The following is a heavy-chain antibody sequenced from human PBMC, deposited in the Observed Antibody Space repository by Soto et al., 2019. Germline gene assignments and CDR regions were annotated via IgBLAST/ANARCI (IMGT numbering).Heavy chain of an antibody. CDR1: GFTFSNHA. CDR3: AKGLWFGESKSFDV. Sequence: GGSLRLSCAASGFTFSNHAMNWVRQAPGKGLEWVSAISGSGGSTYYADSVKGRFTISRDNSKNTLFLQMNSLRAEDTAVYYCAKGLWFGESKSFDVWGQGTLVTVSS. CDR2: ISGSGGST. D-gene: IGHD3-10*01. V-gene: IGHV3-23*01. J-gene: IGHJ4*02.